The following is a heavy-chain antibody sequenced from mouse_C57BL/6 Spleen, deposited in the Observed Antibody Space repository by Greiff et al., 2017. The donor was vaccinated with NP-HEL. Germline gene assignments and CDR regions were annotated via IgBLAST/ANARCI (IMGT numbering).Heavy chain of an antibody. J-gene: IGHJ2*01. CDR1: GYAFSSSW. CDR2: IYPGDGDT. CDR3: AREEGGKFDY. Sequence: VKLQESGPELVKPGASVKISCKASGYAFSSSWMNWVKQRPGKGLEWIGRIYPGDGDTNYNGKFKGKATLTADKSSSTAYMQLSSLTSEDSAVYFCAREEGGKFDYWGQGTTLTVSS. V-gene: IGHV1-82*01.